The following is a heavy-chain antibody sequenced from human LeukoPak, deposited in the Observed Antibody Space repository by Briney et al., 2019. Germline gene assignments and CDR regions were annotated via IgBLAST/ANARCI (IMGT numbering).Heavy chain of an antibody. CDR3: ATHTEYYYDSSGYSSMDV. CDR2: IYHSGST. CDR1: GGSFSGYY. V-gene: IGHV4-34*01. Sequence: SETLSLTCAVYGGSFSGYYWSWIRQPPGKGLEWIGEIYHSGSTNYNPSLKSRVTISVDKSKNQFSLKLSSVTAADTAVYYCATHTEYYYDSSGYSSMDVWGQGTTVTVSS. J-gene: IGHJ6*02. D-gene: IGHD3-22*01.